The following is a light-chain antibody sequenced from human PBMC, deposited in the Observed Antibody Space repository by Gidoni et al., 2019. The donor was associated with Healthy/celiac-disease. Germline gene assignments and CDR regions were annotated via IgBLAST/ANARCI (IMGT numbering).Light chain of an antibody. Sequence: EIVLTQSPGTLSLSPGERATLSCRASQSVSSSYLAWYQQKPGQAPRLLIYGASSRATGSTDRFSGSGSGTDFTLTISSLEPEDFAVYYCQQYGSSPAFGQGTKEEIK. CDR1: QSVSSSY. CDR2: GAS. CDR3: QQYGSSPA. V-gene: IGKV3-20*01. J-gene: IGKJ1*01.